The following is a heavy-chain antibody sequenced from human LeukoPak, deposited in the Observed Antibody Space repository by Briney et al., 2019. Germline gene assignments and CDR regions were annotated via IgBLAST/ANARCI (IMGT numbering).Heavy chain of an antibody. V-gene: IGHV3-48*03. CDR2: ISSSGSTI. CDR1: GFTFSSYE. D-gene: IGHD5-18*01. J-gene: IGHJ6*04. CDR3: ARGTWIQIMDV. Sequence: GGSLRLSCGGSGFTFSSYEMNWVLQAPGNGLEWISYISSSGSTIYYADSVKGRFTISRDNAKNSLYLQMNSLRAEDTAVYYCARGTWIQIMDVWGKGTTVTISS.